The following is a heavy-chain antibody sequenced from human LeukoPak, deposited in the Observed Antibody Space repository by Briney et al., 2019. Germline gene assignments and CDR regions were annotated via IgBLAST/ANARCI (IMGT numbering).Heavy chain of an antibody. CDR3: ARGSFGVVVVAATNWFDP. Sequence: ASVKVSCKASGYTFTNYGITWVRQAPGQRLEWMGWISAYNGNTNYAQKLQGRVTMTTDTSTSTAYMELSSLRSEDTAVYYCARGSFGVVVVAATNWFDPWGQGTLVTVSS. V-gene: IGHV1-18*04. CDR2: ISAYNGNT. CDR1: GYTFTNYG. J-gene: IGHJ5*02. D-gene: IGHD2-15*01.